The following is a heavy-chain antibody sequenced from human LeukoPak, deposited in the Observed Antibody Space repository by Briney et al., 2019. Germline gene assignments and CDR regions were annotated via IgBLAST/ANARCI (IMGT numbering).Heavy chain of an antibody. D-gene: IGHD3-16*01. V-gene: IGHV3-7*03. CDR2: IRQDGSEK. CDR3: ARGTPFGGY. CDR1: GFTFSTYW. Sequence: GGSLRLSCAASGFTFSTYWMHWVRQAPGKGLEWVANIRQDGSEKYYVDSVKGRFTISRDKAKNSLYLQMNSLRAEDTAVYYCARGTPFGGYWGQGTLVTVSS. J-gene: IGHJ4*02.